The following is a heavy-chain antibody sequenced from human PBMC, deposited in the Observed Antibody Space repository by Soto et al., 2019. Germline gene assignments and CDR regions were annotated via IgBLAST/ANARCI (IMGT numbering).Heavy chain of an antibody. CDR1: VYTFTSYY. CDR3: AREAGLAAAEGAFDI. J-gene: IGHJ3*02. V-gene: IGHV1-46*03. CDR2: INPSGGST. Sequence: GASVKVSCKASVYTFTSYYMHWVRQAPGQGLEWMGIINPSGGSTSYAQKLQSRVTITRDTSTSTVYMELSSLRSEDTAVSYCAREAGLAAAEGAFDICGQGRMVTVSS. D-gene: IGHD6-13*01.